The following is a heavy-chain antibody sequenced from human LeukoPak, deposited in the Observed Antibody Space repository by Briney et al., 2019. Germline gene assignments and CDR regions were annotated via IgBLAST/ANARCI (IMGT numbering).Heavy chain of an antibody. J-gene: IGHJ5*02. CDR3: ARGLGYYYGSGPFKPDWFDP. D-gene: IGHD3-10*01. CDR2: IKPNSGGT. Sequence: ASVKVSCKASGYTFSDYYMHWVRQAPGQGLEWMGWIKPNSGGTNYAQKFQGRVTMTRDTSINTAYMELSSLRSDDTAVYYCARGLGYYYGSGPFKPDWFDPWGQGTLVTVSS. V-gene: IGHV1-2*02. CDR1: GYTFSDYY.